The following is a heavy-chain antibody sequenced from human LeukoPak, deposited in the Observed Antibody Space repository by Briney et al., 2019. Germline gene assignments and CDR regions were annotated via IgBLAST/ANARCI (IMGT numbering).Heavy chain of an antibody. CDR3: ATDFDRGRQFDY. CDR1: GNTFTDLS. J-gene: IGHJ4*02. CDR2: FDPEDVET. D-gene: IGHD3-16*01. Sequence: ASVKVSCKVSGNTFTDLSMNWVRQAPGKGLEWMGGFDPEDVETIYAQKFQGRVTMTEDTSTATAYMDLSSLRPDDTAVYYCATDFDRGRQFDYWGQGTLVTVSS. V-gene: IGHV1-24*01.